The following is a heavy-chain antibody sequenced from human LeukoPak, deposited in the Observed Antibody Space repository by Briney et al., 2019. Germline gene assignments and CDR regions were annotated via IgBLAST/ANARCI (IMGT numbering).Heavy chain of an antibody. CDR3: ARQATMIAYFNWFDP. CDR1: GYTFTGYY. J-gene: IGHJ5*02. V-gene: IGHV1-2*02. Sequence: GASVKVSCKASGYTFTGYYMHWVRQAPGQGLEWMGWINPNSGGTNYAQKFQGRVTMTRDTSISTAYMELSSQRSEDIDVYYCARQATMIAYFNWFDPWGQGTLVTVSS. CDR2: INPNSGGT. D-gene: IGHD3-22*01.